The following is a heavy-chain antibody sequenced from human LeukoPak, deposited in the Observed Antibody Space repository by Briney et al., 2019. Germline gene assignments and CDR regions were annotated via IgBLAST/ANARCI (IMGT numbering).Heavy chain of an antibody. J-gene: IGHJ4*02. CDR3: AKPTFGGVIAPGYFDY. Sequence: GGSLRLSCAASGFTFSSYWMSWVRQAPGKGLEWVANIKQDGSEKYYADSVKGRFTISRDNSKNTLYLQMNSLRAEDTAVYYCAKPTFGGVIAPGYFDYWGQGTLVTVSS. D-gene: IGHD3-16*02. V-gene: IGHV3-7*01. CDR1: GFTFSSYW. CDR2: IKQDGSEK.